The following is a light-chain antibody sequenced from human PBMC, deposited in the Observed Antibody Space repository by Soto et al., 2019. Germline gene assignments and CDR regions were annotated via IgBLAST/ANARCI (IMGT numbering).Light chain of an antibody. CDR1: SSDVGAYNY. CDR2: EVS. CDR3: SSYTTCSTLYV. Sequence: QSALTQPASVSGSPGQSITISCTGTSSDVGAYNYVSWYQQHPGKAPKLMIYEVSNRPSGVSNRFSGSKSGNTASLTISGLQTEDEADYYCSSYTTCSTLYVFGTGTKLTV. J-gene: IGLJ1*01. V-gene: IGLV2-14*01.